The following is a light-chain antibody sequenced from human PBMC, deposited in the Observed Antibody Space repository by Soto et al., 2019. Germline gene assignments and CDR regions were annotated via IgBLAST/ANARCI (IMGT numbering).Light chain of an antibody. CDR2: AAS. Sequence: IRMTQSPSSFSASTGDRVTITCRASQGISSYLAWYQQKPGKAPKLLIFAASTLQSGVPSRFSGSGSGTDFPLTSRGLQSEYFATSYCQQYYSYPFTCGAGTKVDIK. V-gene: IGKV1-8*01. J-gene: IGKJ3*01. CDR3: QQYYSYPFT. CDR1: QGISSY.